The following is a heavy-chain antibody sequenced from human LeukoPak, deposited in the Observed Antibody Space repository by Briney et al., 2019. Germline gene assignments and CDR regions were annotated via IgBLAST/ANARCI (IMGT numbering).Heavy chain of an antibody. CDR1: GFTFSSYA. CDR3: AKGGDWNDVSNY. CDR2: ISGSGGST. Sequence: GGSLRRSCAASGFTFSSYAMSWVRQAPGKGLEWVSAISGSGGSTYYADSVKGRFTISRDNSKNTLYVQMNSLRAEDTAVYYCAKGGDWNDVSNYWGQGTLVTVSS. J-gene: IGHJ4*02. D-gene: IGHD1-1*01. V-gene: IGHV3-23*01.